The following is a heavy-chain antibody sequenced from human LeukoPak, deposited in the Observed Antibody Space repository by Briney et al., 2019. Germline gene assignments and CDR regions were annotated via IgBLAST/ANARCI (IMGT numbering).Heavy chain of an antibody. CDR3: AKDRVFDYYDISELEY. Sequence: LGGSLRLSRAASGLTFRAYYMSWIRQAPGKGLEWVSYISSSGSTIYYADSVKGRFTISRDNSKNTLSLQMNSLRAEDTAIYYCAKDRVFDYYDISELEYWGQGTLVTVSS. V-gene: IGHV3-11*01. CDR1: GLTFRAYY. CDR2: ISSSGSTI. D-gene: IGHD3-22*01. J-gene: IGHJ4*02.